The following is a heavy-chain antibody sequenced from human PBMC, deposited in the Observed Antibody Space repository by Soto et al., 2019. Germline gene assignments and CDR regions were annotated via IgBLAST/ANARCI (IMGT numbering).Heavy chain of an antibody. V-gene: IGHV4-31*01. D-gene: IGHD1-20*01. Sequence: QVQLQESGPGLVKPSQTLSLTCSVSGASINGGGYYWSWIRQHPGKGLEWIGHIYYTGNTYYNPYLKRQISISADTSKNQFSLRLTSVTAADTAVYYCARAITGTRGYYYGVDVWGQGTTVTVSS. CDR2: IYYTGNT. CDR3: ARAITGTRGYYYGVDV. J-gene: IGHJ6*02. CDR1: GASINGGGYY.